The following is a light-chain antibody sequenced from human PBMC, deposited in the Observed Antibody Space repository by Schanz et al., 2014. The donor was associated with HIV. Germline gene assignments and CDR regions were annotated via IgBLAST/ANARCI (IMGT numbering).Light chain of an antibody. V-gene: IGKV3D-20*02. J-gene: IGKJ5*01. CDR2: GAS. CDR3: QQRSNWPPT. Sequence: EIVLTQSPGTLSLSPGERGTLSCRASQSVSSSYLAWYQQKPGQAPRLLIYGASSRATGIPARFSGSGSGTDFTLTISSLEPEDFAVYYCQQRSNWPPTFGQGTRLEIK. CDR1: QSVSSSY.